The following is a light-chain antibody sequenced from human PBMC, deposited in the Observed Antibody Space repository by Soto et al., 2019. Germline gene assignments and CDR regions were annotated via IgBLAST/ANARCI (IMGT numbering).Light chain of an antibody. J-gene: IGLJ2*01. CDR2: EDN. V-gene: IGLV6-57*04. CDR1: SGNIASNY. CDR3: QSYDSSNQGV. Sequence: NFMLTQPHSVSESPGKTVTISCTRSSGNIASNYVQWYQQRPGSAPTTVIYEDNQRPSGVPDRFSGSIDSSSNSASLTISGLKTDEEADYYCQSYDSSNQGVFGGGTKLTVL.